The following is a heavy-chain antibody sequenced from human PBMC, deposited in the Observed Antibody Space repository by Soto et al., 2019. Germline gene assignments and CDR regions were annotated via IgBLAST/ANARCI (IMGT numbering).Heavy chain of an antibody. CDR1: GFTFSNYG. V-gene: IGHV3-30*18. D-gene: IGHD6-13*01. Sequence: SLRLSCAASGFTFSNYGMHVVRQAPGKGLEWVAVITYDESNKYYAHSVKGRFTISRDNSKNTLYLQMNSLRAEDTAVYYCAKAFTIAAADDFDYWGQATLVTVSS. J-gene: IGHJ4*02. CDR2: ITYDESNK. CDR3: AKAFTIAAADDFDY.